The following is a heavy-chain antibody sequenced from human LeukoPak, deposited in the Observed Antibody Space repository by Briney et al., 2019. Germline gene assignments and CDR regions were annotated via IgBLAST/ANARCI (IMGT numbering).Heavy chain of an antibody. CDR1: GFTFSSYW. Sequence: GGSLRLSCAASGFTFSSYWMHWVRQAPGKGLVWVSRINSDGSSTSYADSVKGRFTISRDNAKNTLYLQMNSLRAEDTAVYYCARANTYFYDSRGYDPWGQGTLVTVSS. CDR2: INSDGSST. J-gene: IGHJ5*02. D-gene: IGHD3-22*01. V-gene: IGHV3-74*01. CDR3: ARANTYFYDSRGYDP.